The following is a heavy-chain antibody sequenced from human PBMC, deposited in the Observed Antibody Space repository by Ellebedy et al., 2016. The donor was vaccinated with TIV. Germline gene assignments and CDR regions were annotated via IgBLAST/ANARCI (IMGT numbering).Heavy chain of an antibody. D-gene: IGHD3/OR15-3a*01. CDR2: IKSNSGDT. V-gene: IGHV1-2*02. CDR1: GYTFSDYY. Sequence: AASVKVSCKTSGYTFSDYYLHWVRQAPGHGLEWMGWIKSNSGDTNYAPKFQGRVPMTRDYMELSRLRSDDTAMYYCARGDWATFDYWGQGTLVAVSS. CDR3: ARGDWATFDY. J-gene: IGHJ4*02.